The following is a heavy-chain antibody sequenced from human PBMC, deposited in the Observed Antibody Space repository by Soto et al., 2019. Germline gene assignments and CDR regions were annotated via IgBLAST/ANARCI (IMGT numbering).Heavy chain of an antibody. Sequence: QVQLVESGGGVVQPGRALRLSCAASGFSFNTSGMHWVRQAPGKGLEWVAVIAFDGSQEFYGDSVRGRFTISRDNSKNTLFLQMKSLTPEDTAVYYCATKVRVTNYLYYGTDVWGQGTTVTVSS. CDR2: IAFDGSQE. CDR3: ATKVRVTNYLYYGTDV. D-gene: IGHD2-21*02. CDR1: GFSFNTSG. V-gene: IGHV3-30*03. J-gene: IGHJ6*02.